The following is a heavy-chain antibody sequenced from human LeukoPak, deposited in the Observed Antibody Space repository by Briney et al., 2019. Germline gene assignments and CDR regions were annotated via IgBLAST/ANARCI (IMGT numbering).Heavy chain of an antibody. CDR1: GFTFSSYA. CDR3: AKDPLISVPAAMAGYYFDY. Sequence: GGSLRLSCAASGFTFSSYAMSWVRQAPGKGLEWFSVISGSGGSTYYADSVKGRFTISRDNSKNTLYLQMNSLRAEDTAVYYCAKDPLISVPAAMAGYYFDYWGQGTLVTVSS. D-gene: IGHD2-2*01. CDR2: ISGSGGST. J-gene: IGHJ4*02. V-gene: IGHV3-23*01.